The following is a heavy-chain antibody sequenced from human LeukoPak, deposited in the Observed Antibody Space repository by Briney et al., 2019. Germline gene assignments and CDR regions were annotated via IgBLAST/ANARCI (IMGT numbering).Heavy chain of an antibody. CDR2: IYYSGST. V-gene: IGHV4-39*01. Sequence: SETLSLTCTVSGGSISSSSYYWGWIRQPPGKGLEWIGSIYYSGSTYYNPSLKSRVTISVDTSKNQFSLKLSSVTAADTAVYYCARRSGYYHPAWFDPWGQGTLVTVSS. D-gene: IGHD3-3*01. CDR1: GGSISSSSYY. CDR3: ARRSGYYHPAWFDP. J-gene: IGHJ5*02.